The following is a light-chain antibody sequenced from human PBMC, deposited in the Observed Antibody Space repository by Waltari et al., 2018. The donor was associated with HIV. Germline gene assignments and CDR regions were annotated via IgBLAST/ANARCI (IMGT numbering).Light chain of an antibody. V-gene: IGKV1-39*01. Sequence: DIQMTQSPSSLSASVGDRVSITCRASQTFNTYLNWYQQKPGKAPNLLIFATSTLQSGVPSRFSGSGSGTDFTLTISSLQPEDFATYYCQQSYSSPRTFGQRTKVEVK. CDR3: QQSYSSPRT. CDR2: ATS. J-gene: IGKJ1*01. CDR1: QTFNTY.